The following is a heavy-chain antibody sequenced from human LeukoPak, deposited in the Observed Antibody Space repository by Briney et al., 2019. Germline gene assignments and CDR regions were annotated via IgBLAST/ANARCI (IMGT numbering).Heavy chain of an antibody. CDR2: INHSGST. D-gene: IGHD5-12*01. V-gene: IGHV4-34*01. Sequence: SETLSLACAVYGGSFSGYYWSWIRQPPGKGLEWIGEINHSGSTNYNPSLKSRVTISIDTSKNQFSLKLSSVTAADTAVYYCARGRARMTRAYFDYWGQGTLVTVSS. CDR3: ARGRARMTRAYFDY. CDR1: GGSFSGYY. J-gene: IGHJ4*02.